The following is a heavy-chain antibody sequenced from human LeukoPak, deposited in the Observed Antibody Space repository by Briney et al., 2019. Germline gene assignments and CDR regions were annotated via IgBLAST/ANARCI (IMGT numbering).Heavy chain of an antibody. D-gene: IGHD3-22*01. CDR1: GFTFSSYG. CDR3: ARLYYYYSSGLDY. V-gene: IGHV3-33*01. J-gene: IGHJ4*02. CDR2: IWYDGSNK. Sequence: GGSLRLSCAASGFTFSSYGMHWVRQAPGKGLEWVAVIWYDGSNKYYADSVKGRFTISRDNSKNTLYLQMNSLRAEDTAVYYCARLYYYYSSGLDYWGQGTLVTVSS.